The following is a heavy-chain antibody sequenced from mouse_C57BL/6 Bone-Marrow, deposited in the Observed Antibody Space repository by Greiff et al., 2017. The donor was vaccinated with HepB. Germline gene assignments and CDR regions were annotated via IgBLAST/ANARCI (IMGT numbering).Heavy chain of an antibody. CDR1: GYTLTSYW. Sequence: VQLQQPGAELVKPGASVKLSCKASGYTLTSYWMHWVKQRPGQGLEWIGMIHPNSGSTNYNEKFKSKATLTVDKSSSTAYMQLSSLTSEDSAVYYCAKIYDGYDYYAMDYWGQGTSVTVSS. CDR2: IHPNSGST. D-gene: IGHD2-3*01. J-gene: IGHJ4*01. CDR3: AKIYDGYDYYAMDY. V-gene: IGHV1-64*01.